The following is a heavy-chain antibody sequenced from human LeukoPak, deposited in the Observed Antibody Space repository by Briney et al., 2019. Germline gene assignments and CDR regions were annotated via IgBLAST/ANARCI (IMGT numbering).Heavy chain of an antibody. Sequence: GGSLRLSCAASGFAFSSYAMSWVRQAPGKGLEWVSDISGSGGSTHYADSVKGRFTISRDNSKNTLSLQMNSLRAEDTAVYYCAKVYIQGTVTREDWYFDLWGRGTLVTVSS. V-gene: IGHV3-23*01. D-gene: IGHD4-17*01. CDR1: GFAFSSYA. CDR2: ISGSGGST. CDR3: AKVYIQGTVTREDWYFDL. J-gene: IGHJ2*01.